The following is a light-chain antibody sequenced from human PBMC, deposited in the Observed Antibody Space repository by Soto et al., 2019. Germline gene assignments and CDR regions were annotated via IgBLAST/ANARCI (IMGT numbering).Light chain of an antibody. V-gene: IGLV1-44*01. J-gene: IGLJ3*02. CDR2: SDN. CDR1: SSNIGSNP. Sequence: QSVLTQPPSASGTPGQRVTISCSGSSSNIGSNPVNWYQQLPGTAPKLLIYSDNQRPSGVPDRFSGSKSGTSASLAISGLQSEDEGYYCCAAWDDSLNGGVFGGGTKVTVL. CDR3: AAWDDSLNGGV.